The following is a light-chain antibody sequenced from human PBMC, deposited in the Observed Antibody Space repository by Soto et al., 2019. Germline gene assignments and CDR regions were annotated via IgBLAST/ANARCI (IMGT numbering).Light chain of an antibody. CDR1: QSVYNN. CDR3: QQYNCWPPVT. Sequence: DMGVTQSRAPLSGSPGEIATRAWRASQSVYNNLAWYQQKPGQAPRLLIYGASTRATGMPARFSGSGSGTEFTLTISSLQSADFAVYFCQQYNCWPPVTFGPGTKVDIK. V-gene: IGKV3-15*01. J-gene: IGKJ3*01. CDR2: GAS.